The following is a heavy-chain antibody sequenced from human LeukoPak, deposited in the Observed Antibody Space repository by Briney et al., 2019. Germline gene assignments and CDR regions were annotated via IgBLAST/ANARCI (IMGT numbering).Heavy chain of an antibody. D-gene: IGHD1-26*01. CDR1: GGTFSSYA. CDR2: IIPIFGTA. J-gene: IGHJ4*02. V-gene: IGHV1-69*05. CDR3: ARGNSVGSHQGLDY. Sequence: ASVKVSCKASGGTFSSYAISWVRQAPGQGLEWMGGIIPIFGTANYAQKFQGRVTITTDESTSTAYMELSSLRSEDTAVYYCARGNSVGSHQGLDYWGQGTLVTVSS.